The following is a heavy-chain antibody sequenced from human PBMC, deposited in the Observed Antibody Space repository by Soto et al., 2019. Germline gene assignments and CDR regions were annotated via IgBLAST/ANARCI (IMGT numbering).Heavy chain of an antibody. CDR2: IYHSGST. J-gene: IGHJ4*02. Sequence: LSLTCAVSGYSISRGYYWGWIRQPPGKGLEWIGSIYHSGSTYYNPSLKSRVTISVDTSTNQFSLKLSSVTAADTAVYYCARAPYYDSSGYYVWGQGTLVTVSS. D-gene: IGHD3-22*01. CDR3: ARAPYYDSSGYYV. CDR1: GYSISRGYY. V-gene: IGHV4-38-2*01.